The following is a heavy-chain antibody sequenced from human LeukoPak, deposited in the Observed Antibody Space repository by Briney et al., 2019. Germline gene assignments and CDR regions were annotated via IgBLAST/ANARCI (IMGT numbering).Heavy chain of an antibody. CDR2: ISYDGSNK. J-gene: IGHJ4*02. CDR1: GFTFSSYA. CDR3: ARDKSIVSSGYYAY. V-gene: IGHV3-30-3*01. D-gene: IGHD3-22*01. Sequence: GGSLRLPCAASGFTFSSYAMHWVRQAPGKGLEWVAVISYDGSNKYYADSVKGRFTISRDNSKNTLYLQMNSLRAEDTAVYYCARDKSIVSSGYYAYWGQGTLVTVSS.